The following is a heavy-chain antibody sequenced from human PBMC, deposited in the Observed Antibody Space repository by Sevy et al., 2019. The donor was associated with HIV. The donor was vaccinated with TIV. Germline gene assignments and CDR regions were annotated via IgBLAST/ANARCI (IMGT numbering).Heavy chain of an antibody. CDR1: GDSVSSNSAA. V-gene: IGHV6-1*01. J-gene: IGHJ4*02. CDR3: ARELYYDSSGYYQGADY. Sequence: SQTLSLTCAISGDSVSSNSAAWNWIRQSPSRGLEWLGRTYYRSKWYNDYAVSVKSRITINPDTSKNQFSLQLNSVTPEDTAVYYCARELYYDSSGYYQGADYWGQRTLVTVSS. CDR2: TYYRSKWYN. D-gene: IGHD3-22*01.